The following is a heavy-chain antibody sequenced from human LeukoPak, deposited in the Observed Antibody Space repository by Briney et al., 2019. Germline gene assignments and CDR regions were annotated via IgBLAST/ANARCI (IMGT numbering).Heavy chain of an antibody. V-gene: IGHV3-11*01. J-gene: IGHJ4*02. CDR1: GFTFSDYY. D-gene: IGHD1-20*01. CDR3: VRSVYNWNDVDY. CDR2: ISSTVITV. Sequence: GGSLRLSCAASGFTFSDYYMSWIRRAPGKGLEWVSYISSTVITVYYADSVTGRFTISRDNAKNSLYLQMNSLRAEDTAVYYCVRSVYNWNDVDYWGQGTLVTVSS.